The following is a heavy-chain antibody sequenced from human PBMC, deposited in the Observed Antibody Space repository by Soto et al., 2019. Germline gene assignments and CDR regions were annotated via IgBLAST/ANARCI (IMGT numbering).Heavy chain of an antibody. CDR1: GIVFSDY. V-gene: IGHV3-11*01. D-gene: IGHD3-16*01. CDR2: ISGSGRTI. Sequence: QVQLVESGGGLVKPGGSLRLSCAASGIVFSDYMSWVRQAPGKGLEWLSYISGSGRTIYSADSVKGRFTISRDNATNSLYLQMNNVRTEDTAVYYCAGLPFAWGWFDPWGQGTLVTVSS. CDR3: AGLPFAWGWFDP. J-gene: IGHJ5*02.